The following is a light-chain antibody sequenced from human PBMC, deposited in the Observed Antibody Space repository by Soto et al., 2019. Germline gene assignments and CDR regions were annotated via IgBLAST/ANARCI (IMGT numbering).Light chain of an antibody. CDR3: QQYNNWPPYT. CDR2: GAS. Sequence: EIVMTQSPATLSVSPVERATLSCRASQSVSSNLAWYQQKPGQAPRLLIYGASTRATGIPARFSGSGSGTEFTLTLSSLPCEDFAVYYCQQYNNWPPYTFGQGTKVDIK. V-gene: IGKV3-15*01. CDR1: QSVSSN. J-gene: IGKJ2*01.